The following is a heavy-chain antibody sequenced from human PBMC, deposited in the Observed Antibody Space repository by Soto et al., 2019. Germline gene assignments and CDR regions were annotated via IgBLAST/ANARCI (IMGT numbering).Heavy chain of an antibody. CDR1: GGSISSNKW. V-gene: IGHV4-4*02. D-gene: IGHD1-1*01. J-gene: IGHJ5*02. CDR3: ARGDNYVEGNWFDP. CDR2: IYHGGST. Sequence: QVQLQESGPGLVKPSGTLSLTCAVSGGSISSNKWWTWVRRPPGKGLQWIGQIYHGGSTNYNPSLKSRVIISVDKSKNHFSLKLTSVTAADTAVYYCARGDNYVEGNWFDPWGQGILVTVSS.